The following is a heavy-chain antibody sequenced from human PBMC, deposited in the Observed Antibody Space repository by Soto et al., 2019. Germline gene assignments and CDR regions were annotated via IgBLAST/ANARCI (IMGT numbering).Heavy chain of an antibody. Sequence: EVQLVESGGGLVQPGGSLRLSCAASGFIVRSNYMNWVRQAPRKGLEWVSVIYSGGDTYYADSVKGRFTISRDNSKNTLYLQMNSLRAEDTAVYYCARDGFSSGWLDYWGQGTLVTVSS. J-gene: IGHJ4*02. V-gene: IGHV3-66*01. CDR1: GFIVRSNY. D-gene: IGHD6-19*01. CDR3: ARDGFSSGWLDY. CDR2: IYSGGDT.